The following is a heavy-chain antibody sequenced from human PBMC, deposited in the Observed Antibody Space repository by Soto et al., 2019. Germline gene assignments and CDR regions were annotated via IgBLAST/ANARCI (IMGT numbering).Heavy chain of an antibody. Sequence: SETLSLTCTVSGGSISSGDYYWSWIRQPPGKGLEWIGYIYYSGSTYYNPSLKSRVTISVDTSKNQFSLKLSSVTAADTAVYYCARGPRRYCSSNSCYSSHGMDVWGQGTKVTVSS. CDR3: ARGPRRYCSSNSCYSSHGMDV. J-gene: IGHJ6*02. V-gene: IGHV4-30-4*01. D-gene: IGHD2-2*01. CDR2: IYYSGST. CDR1: GGSISSGDYY.